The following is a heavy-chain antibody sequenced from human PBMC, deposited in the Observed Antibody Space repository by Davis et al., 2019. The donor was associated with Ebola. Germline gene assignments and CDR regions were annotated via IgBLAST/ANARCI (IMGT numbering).Heavy chain of an antibody. J-gene: IGHJ6*03. V-gene: IGHV1-46*01. CDR1: GYTFTGYY. CDR2: INPSGGST. D-gene: IGHD2-2*02. CDR3: AREGCSSTSCYTLTYYYYYYMDV. Sequence: ASVKVSCKASGYTFTGYYMHWVRQAPGQGLEWMGIINPSGGSTSYAQKFQGRVTMTRDTSTSTVYMELSSLRSEDTAVYYCAREGCSSTSCYTLTYYYYYYMDVWGKGTTVTVSS.